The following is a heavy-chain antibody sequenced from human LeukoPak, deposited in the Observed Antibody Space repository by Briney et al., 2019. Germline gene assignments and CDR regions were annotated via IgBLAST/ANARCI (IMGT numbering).Heavy chain of an antibody. Sequence: GASVKVSCKASAYTFTAYYIHWVRQAPGQGLEWMGWINPNSGGTNYAQKFQGRVTMTRDTSISTAYMELSRLRSDDTAVYYCARAGYDFWSGYVYYGMDVWGQGTTVTVSS. J-gene: IGHJ6*02. CDR1: AYTFTAYY. CDR3: ARAGYDFWSGYVYYGMDV. CDR2: INPNSGGT. D-gene: IGHD3-3*01. V-gene: IGHV1-2*02.